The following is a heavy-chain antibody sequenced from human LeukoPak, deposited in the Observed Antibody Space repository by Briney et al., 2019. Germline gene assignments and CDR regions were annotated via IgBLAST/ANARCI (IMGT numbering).Heavy chain of an antibody. CDR2: MSSSSSYI. CDR1: GFTFSSYS. D-gene: IGHD5-18*01. J-gene: IGHJ4*02. CDR3: ARDPGYSYGYDSYYFDY. V-gene: IGHV3-21*01. Sequence: PGGSLRLSCAASGFTFSSYSMNWVRQAPGKGLEWVSSMSSSSSYIYYADSVKGRFTISRDNGKNSLYLQMNSLRAEDTAVYYCARDPGYSYGYDSYYFDYWGQGTLVTVSS.